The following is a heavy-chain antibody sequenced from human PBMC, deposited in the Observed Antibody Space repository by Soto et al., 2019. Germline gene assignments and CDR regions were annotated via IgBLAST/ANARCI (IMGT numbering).Heavy chain of an antibody. J-gene: IGHJ6*04. Sequence: PGGSLRLSCAASGFRLSDYWMHWVRQVPGKGLLWVSRISVDGGDTSYAESVKGRFTISRDTAENTLYLQMDSLRVEDTAVYYCARDDVLCDGGRCYGIPLDVWGKGTTVTVSS. V-gene: IGHV3-74*01. CDR1: GFRLSDYW. CDR2: ISVDGGDT. CDR3: ARDDVLCDGGRCYGIPLDV. D-gene: IGHD2-15*01.